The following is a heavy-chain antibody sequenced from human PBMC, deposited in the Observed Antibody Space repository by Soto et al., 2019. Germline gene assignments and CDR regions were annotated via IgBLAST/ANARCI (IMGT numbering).Heavy chain of an antibody. CDR1: GLSFGDDA. Sequence: PGGSLRLSCAASGLSFGDDAMHRVRQAPGKGLEWVAVITYDGSTKFYADSVRGRFTISRDNSKSTLYLQMASLISKDTAVHYCARDVGTQMDFWSTSGMDVWAKGPRSPSP. CDR2: ITYDGSTK. D-gene: IGHD3-3*01. V-gene: IGHV3-30-3*01. J-gene: IGHJ6*02. CDR3: ARDVGTQMDFWSTSGMDV.